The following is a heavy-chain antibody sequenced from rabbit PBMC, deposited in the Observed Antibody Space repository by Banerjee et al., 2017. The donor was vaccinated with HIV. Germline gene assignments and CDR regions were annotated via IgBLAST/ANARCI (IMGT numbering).Heavy chain of an antibody. J-gene: IGHJ4*01. Sequence: QSLEESGGDLVKPGASLTLTCTASGFSFSSSVYICWVRQAPGKGLEWVGCLHTGDGNTYYATWVKGRFTISKTSSTTVTLQMTSLTAADTATYFCARGYASVTDYGAFGLWGPGTLVTVS. D-gene: IGHD2-1*01. V-gene: IGHV1S40*01. CDR2: LHTGDGNT. CDR3: ARGYASVTDYGAFGL. CDR1: GFSFSSSVY.